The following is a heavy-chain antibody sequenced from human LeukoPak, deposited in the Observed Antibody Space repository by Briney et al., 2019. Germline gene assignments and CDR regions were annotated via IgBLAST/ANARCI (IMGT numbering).Heavy chain of an antibody. Sequence: GGSLRLSCAASGFTFSSYSMNWVRQAPGKGLEWVAYISSSSSTIYYADSVKGRFTISRDNAKTSLYLQMNSLRAEDTAVYYCAIEGYCSSTSWQPDYWGQGTLVTVSS. V-gene: IGHV3-48*01. J-gene: IGHJ4*02. D-gene: IGHD2-2*01. CDR1: GFTFSSYS. CDR3: AIEGYCSSTSWQPDY. CDR2: ISSSSSTI.